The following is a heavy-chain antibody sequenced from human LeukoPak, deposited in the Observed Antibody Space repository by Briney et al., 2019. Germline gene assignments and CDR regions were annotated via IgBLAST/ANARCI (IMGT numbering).Heavy chain of an antibody. Sequence: GGSLGLSCAASGFTFRNYVIHWVRQAPGKGLEWVAVTSSDLNVKLYADSVKGRFTISRDNSRSTLYLQMNSLRPEDTAIYYCAREGYYGSGSPPSLYFDYWGQGALVTVSS. V-gene: IGHV3-30-3*01. J-gene: IGHJ4*02. CDR2: TSSDLNVK. D-gene: IGHD3-10*01. CDR1: GFTFRNYV. CDR3: AREGYYGSGSPPSLYFDY.